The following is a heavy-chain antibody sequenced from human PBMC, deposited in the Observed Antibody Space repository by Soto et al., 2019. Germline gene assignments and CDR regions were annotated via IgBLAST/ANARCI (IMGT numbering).Heavy chain of an antibody. CDR1: GFTFSASD. V-gene: IGHV3-13*01. Sequence: EVQLVESGGGLVQPGGSLRLSCAASGFTFSASDMHWVRQTTGGGLEWVAAIGTLHDTYYPNSVKGRFTISRENARNSLYRQMDSLRGGDTVVYYCKRQASYWHGGGGWLDPWGQGALVIVSS. J-gene: IGHJ5*02. CDR3: KRQASYWHGGGGWLDP. D-gene: IGHD2-8*02. CDR2: IGTLHDT.